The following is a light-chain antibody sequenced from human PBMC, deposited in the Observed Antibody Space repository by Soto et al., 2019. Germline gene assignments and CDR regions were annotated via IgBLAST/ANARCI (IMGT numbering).Light chain of an antibody. Sequence: VLTQSPGTLSLSPGERSTLSCRVSQSVTSQLAWYQQKPGQAPRLLIYGASTRATGIPARFSGIGSGTDFTLTISCLQSEDFATYYCQQYYSYPLTFGRGTKVDIK. CDR2: GAS. CDR1: QSVTSQ. CDR3: QQYYSYPLT. J-gene: IGKJ4*01. V-gene: IGKV3-15*01.